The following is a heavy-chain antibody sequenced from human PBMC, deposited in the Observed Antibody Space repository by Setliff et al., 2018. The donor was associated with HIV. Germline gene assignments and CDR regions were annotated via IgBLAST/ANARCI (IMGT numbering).Heavy chain of an antibody. Sequence: GESLKISCKGSGYSFISYWIGWVRQMPGKGLEWMGIIYPGDSNTKYSPSFQGQVTLSVDKSISTAYLQWSSLKASDTAMYYCARQAYYYYMDVWGKGTTVTVSS. V-gene: IGHV5-51*01. CDR3: ARQAYYYYMDV. J-gene: IGHJ6*03. CDR1: GYSFISYW. CDR2: IYPGDSNT.